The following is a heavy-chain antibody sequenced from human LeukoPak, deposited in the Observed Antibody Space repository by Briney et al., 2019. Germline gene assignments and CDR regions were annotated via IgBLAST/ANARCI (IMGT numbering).Heavy chain of an antibody. J-gene: IGHJ4*02. CDR3: ARGGVGDNPLFDY. D-gene: IGHD3-16*01. CDR1: GGSISSYY. V-gene: IGHV4-59*01. CDR2: IYYSGST. Sequence: SETLSLTCTVSGGSISSYYWSWIRQPPGKGLEWIGYIYYSGSTNYNPSLKSRVTISVDTSKNQFSLKLSSVTAADTAVYYCARGGVGDNPLFDYWGQGTLVTVSS.